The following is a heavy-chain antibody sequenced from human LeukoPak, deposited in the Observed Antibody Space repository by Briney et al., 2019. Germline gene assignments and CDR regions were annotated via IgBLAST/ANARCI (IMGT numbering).Heavy chain of an antibody. CDR1: GFTFSSYS. J-gene: IGHJ3*02. CDR3: ARASYYYDSSGYYFKDDAFDI. Sequence: PGGSLRLSCAASGFTFSSYSMNWVRQAPGKGLEWVSYISSSSSTIYYADSVKGRFTISRDNAKNSLYLQMNSLRAEDTAVYYCARASYYYDSSGYYFKDDAFDIWGQGTMVTVSS. V-gene: IGHV3-48*04. D-gene: IGHD3-22*01. CDR2: ISSSSSTI.